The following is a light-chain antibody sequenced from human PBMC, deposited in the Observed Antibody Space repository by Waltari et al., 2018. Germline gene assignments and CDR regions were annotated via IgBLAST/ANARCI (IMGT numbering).Light chain of an antibody. Sequence: QSALTQPAYVSGSPGQSITISCTGTSSDVGKYNLVSWYQQHPGEVPKLMIYEVTKRPSGVSDRFSGSKSGNTASLTISGLQAEDEADYFCCSFAGRGFSVIFGGGTKLTVL. J-gene: IGLJ2*01. CDR1: SSDVGKYNL. V-gene: IGLV2-23*02. CDR2: EVT. CDR3: CSFAGRGFSVI.